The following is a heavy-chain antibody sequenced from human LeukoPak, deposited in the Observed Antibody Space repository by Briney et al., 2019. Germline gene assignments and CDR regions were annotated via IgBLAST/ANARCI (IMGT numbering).Heavy chain of an antibody. D-gene: IGHD3/OR15-3a*01. Sequence: GASVKVSCKASGYTFTSYYMHWVRQAPGQGLEWMGGIIPIFGTANDAQKFQGRVTITADESTSTAYMELSSLRSEDTAVYYCARASTFGPTDYWGQGTLVTVSS. V-gene: IGHV1-69*13. CDR1: GYTFTSYY. CDR2: IIPIFGTA. J-gene: IGHJ4*02. CDR3: ARASTFGPTDY.